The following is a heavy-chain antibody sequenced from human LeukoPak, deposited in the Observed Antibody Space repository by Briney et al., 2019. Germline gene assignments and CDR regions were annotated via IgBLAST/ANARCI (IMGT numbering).Heavy chain of an antibody. V-gene: IGHV4-39*01. CDR2: IYYSGST. CDR1: GGSISSSSYY. CDR3: ARHDSSKGQLRESGALGGYFDY. Sequence: SSETLSLTCTVSGGSISSSSYYWGWIRQPPGKGLEWIGSIYYSGSTYYNPSLKSRVTISVDTSKNQFSPKLSSVTAADTAVYYCARHDSSKGQLRESGALGGYFDYWGQGTLVTVSS. D-gene: IGHD4-11*01. J-gene: IGHJ4*02.